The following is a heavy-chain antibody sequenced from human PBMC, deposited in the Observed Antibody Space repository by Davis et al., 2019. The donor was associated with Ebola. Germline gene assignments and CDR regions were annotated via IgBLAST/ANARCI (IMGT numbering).Heavy chain of an antibody. V-gene: IGHV3-53*01. CDR2: AYGAYHI. CDR1: GFTFSSYG. D-gene: IGHD4-11*01. J-gene: IGHJ3*01. CDR3: ARAEDDYGTYPDAFDV. Sequence: GESLKISCAASGFTFSSYGMNWVRQTPGKALEWVSVAYGAYHIYYANSVRGRFTISTDSSKNTVYLQMNSLRDEDTAVYYCARAEDDYGTYPDAFDVWGQGTMVTVSS.